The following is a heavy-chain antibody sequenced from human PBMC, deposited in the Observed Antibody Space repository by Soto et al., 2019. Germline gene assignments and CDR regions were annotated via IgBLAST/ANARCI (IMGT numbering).Heavy chain of an antibody. CDR1: GFTFSGSA. CDR2: ISGSGGST. J-gene: IGHJ2*01. CDR3: AKRVGDL. V-gene: IGHV3-23*01. Sequence: EVQLLESGGGLVQPGGSLRLSCVASGFTFSGSAMSWVRQAPGKGLEWVSAISGSGGSTYYADSVKGRFTISRDNSKNMVYLQMNSLRVEDTAVYYCAKRVGDLWGCGTLVTVSS.